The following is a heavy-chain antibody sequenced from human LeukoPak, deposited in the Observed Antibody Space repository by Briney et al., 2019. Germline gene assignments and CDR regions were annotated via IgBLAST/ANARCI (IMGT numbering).Heavy chain of an antibody. CDR2: INHSGST. V-gene: IGHV4-34*01. J-gene: IGHJ3*02. CDR3: ARDLVGASPFDI. CDR1: GGSFSGYY. D-gene: IGHD1-26*01. Sequence: SETLSLTCAVYGGSFSGYYWSWIRQPPGKGLEWIGEINHSGSTNYNPSLKSRVTISVDTSKNQFSLKLSSVTAADTAEYYCARDLVGASPFDIWGQGTMVTVSS.